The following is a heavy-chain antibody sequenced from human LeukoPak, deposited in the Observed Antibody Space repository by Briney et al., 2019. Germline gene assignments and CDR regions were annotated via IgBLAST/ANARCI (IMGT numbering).Heavy chain of an antibody. CDR1: GFTFSSYW. D-gene: IGHD3-10*01. V-gene: IGHV3-7*01. Sequence: PGGSLRLSCAASGFTFSSYWRSWVRQAPGKGLEWVANIKQDGSEKYYVDSVKGRFTIARDNAKNSLYLQMNSLRAEDTAVYYCASKPYYYGSGSYYDWFDPWGQGTLVTVSS. J-gene: IGHJ5*02. CDR2: IKQDGSEK. CDR3: ASKPYYYGSGSYYDWFDP.